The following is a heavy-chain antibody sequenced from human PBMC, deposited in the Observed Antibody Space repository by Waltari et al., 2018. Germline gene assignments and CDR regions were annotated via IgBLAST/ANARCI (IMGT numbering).Heavy chain of an antibody. V-gene: IGHV4-31*03. CDR1: GGSISSGGYY. CDR3: ARVDQGPTGGSWYFDL. D-gene: IGHD7-27*01. CDR2: IYYSGST. Sequence: QVQLQESGPGPVKPSQTLSLTCTVSGGSISSGGYYWSWIRQHPGKGLEWIGYIYYSGSTYYNPSLKSRVTISVDTSKNQFALKLSSVTAADTAVYYCARVDQGPTGGSWYFDLCGRGTLVTVSS. J-gene: IGHJ2*01.